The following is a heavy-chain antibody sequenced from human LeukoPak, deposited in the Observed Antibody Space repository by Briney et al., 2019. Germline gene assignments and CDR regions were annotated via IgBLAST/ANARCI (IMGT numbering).Heavy chain of an antibody. Sequence: PGGSLRLSCAASVFPFSHHWKHWVRQAPGKGLVWVSHIRSEESSTTYADSVKGRFTISRDNRKNTLYLQMNSLRVEDTAMYYCTRNPDGRNCFDPWGQGTLVTVSS. CDR3: TRNPDGRNCFDP. CDR2: IRSEESST. J-gene: IGHJ5*02. V-gene: IGHV3-74*01. D-gene: IGHD1-14*01. CDR1: VFPFSHHW.